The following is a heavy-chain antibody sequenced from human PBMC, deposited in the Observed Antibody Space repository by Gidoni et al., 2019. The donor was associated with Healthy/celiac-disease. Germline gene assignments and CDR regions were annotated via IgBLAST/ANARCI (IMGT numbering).Heavy chain of an antibody. CDR3: ARDLSYSSRYGMDV. D-gene: IGHD6-13*01. J-gene: IGHJ6*02. Sequence: EVQLVESGGGLVQPGGSLRLSCAASGFTVSSNYMSGVRQAPGKGLEWVSVIYSGGSTYYADSVKGRFTISRDNSKNTLYLQMNSLRAEDTAVYYCARDLSYSSRYGMDVWGQGTTVTVSS. V-gene: IGHV3-66*02. CDR1: GFTVSSNY. CDR2: IYSGGST.